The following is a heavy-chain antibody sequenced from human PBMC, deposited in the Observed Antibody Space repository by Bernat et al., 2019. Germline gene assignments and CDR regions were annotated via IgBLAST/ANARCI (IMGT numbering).Heavy chain of an antibody. V-gene: IGHV3-30-3*01. J-gene: IGHJ4*02. CDR3: ARGPRYGDYYFDY. D-gene: IGHD4-17*01. CDR2: ISHDGSNK. Sequence: QVQLVESGGGVVQPGRSLRLSCAASGFTFSSYAMHWVRQAPGKGLEWVAVISHDGSNKYYADSVKGRFTISRDNSKNTLYLQVNSLRAGDTAVYYCARGPRYGDYYFDYWGEGTLVTVSS. CDR1: GFTFSSYA.